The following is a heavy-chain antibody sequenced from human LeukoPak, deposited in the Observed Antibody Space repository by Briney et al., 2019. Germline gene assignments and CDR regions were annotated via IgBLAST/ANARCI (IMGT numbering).Heavy chain of an antibody. CDR3: ARDSGGGMGDY. CDR1: GFTFSDYA. Sequence: PGGSLRLSCEASGFTFSDYAMSWVRQAPGKGLEWVSVISYGGGSTYHADSVKGRVTISRDNSKNTLDLQMNSLRAEDTAVYYCARDSGGGMGDYWGQGTLVTVSS. CDR2: ISYGGGST. V-gene: IGHV3-23*01. D-gene: IGHD3-10*01. J-gene: IGHJ4*02.